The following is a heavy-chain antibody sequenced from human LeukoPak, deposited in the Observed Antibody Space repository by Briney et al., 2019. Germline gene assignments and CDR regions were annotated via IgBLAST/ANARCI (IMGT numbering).Heavy chain of an antibody. CDR3: ASLWSGTVTTFGYYYMDA. CDR2: IYYSGST. V-gene: IGHV4-39*01. CDR1: GGSISSNSYY. D-gene: IGHD4-11*01. Sequence: SETLSLTCTVSGGSISSNSYYWGWLRQPPGKGREWIISIYYSGSTYDNPSLKRRVTISVATSKNQSSLKLSSGTAADTAVYYCASLWSGTVTTFGYYYMDAWGKGTTVTVSS. J-gene: IGHJ6*03.